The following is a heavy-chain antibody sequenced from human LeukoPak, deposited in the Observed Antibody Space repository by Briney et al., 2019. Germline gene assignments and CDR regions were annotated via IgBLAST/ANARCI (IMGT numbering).Heavy chain of an antibody. V-gene: IGHV4-39*01. CDR1: GGFISSRTNY. D-gene: IGHD3-16*02. J-gene: IGHJ4*02. CDR2: ISYSGNI. Sequence: PSETLSLTRTVSGGFISSRTNYWGWIRQPPGKGLEWIGSISYSGNIYYNPSLKSRVTISVDTSKNQFSLKLNSVTAADTAVYYCARPRRIERPDSWGQGTLVTVSS. CDR3: ARPRRIERPDS.